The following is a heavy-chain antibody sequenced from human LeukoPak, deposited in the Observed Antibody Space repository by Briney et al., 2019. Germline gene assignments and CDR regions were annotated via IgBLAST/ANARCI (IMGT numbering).Heavy chain of an antibody. Sequence: GGSLRLSCAASGFTFSSYGMHWVRQAPGKGLEWVAVISYDGSNKYYADSVKGRFTISRDNSKNTLYLQMNSLRAEDTAVYYCAKVVGFTVTTEADAFDIWGQGTMVTVSS. J-gene: IGHJ3*02. D-gene: IGHD4-17*01. CDR3: AKVVGFTVTTEADAFDI. V-gene: IGHV3-30*18. CDR2: ISYDGSNK. CDR1: GFTFSSYG.